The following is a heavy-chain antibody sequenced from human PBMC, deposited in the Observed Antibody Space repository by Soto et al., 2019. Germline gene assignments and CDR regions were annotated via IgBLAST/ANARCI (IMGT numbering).Heavy chain of an antibody. CDR1: GFTFSSYS. Sequence: PGGSLRLSCAASGFTFSSYSMNWVRQAPGKGLEWVSSISSSSSYIYYADSVKGRFTISRDNAKNSLYLQMNSLRAEDTAVYYCARDNDSSGWSAFDYWGQGTLVTVSS. CDR3: ARDNDSSGWSAFDY. D-gene: IGHD6-19*01. CDR2: ISSSSSYI. J-gene: IGHJ4*02. V-gene: IGHV3-21*01.